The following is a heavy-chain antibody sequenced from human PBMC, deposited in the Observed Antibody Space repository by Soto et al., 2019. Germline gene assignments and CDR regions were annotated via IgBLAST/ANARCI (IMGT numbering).Heavy chain of an antibody. Sequence: GASVKVSCKASGGTFSSYAISWVRQAPGQGLEWMGGIIPIFGTANYAQKFQGRVTITADKSTSTAYMELSSLRSEDTAVYYCASRSRAITIFGVVILHYYYGMDVWGQGTTVTVSS. CDR1: GGTFSSYA. V-gene: IGHV1-69*06. D-gene: IGHD3-3*01. J-gene: IGHJ6*02. CDR2: IIPIFGTA. CDR3: ASRSRAITIFGVVILHYYYGMDV.